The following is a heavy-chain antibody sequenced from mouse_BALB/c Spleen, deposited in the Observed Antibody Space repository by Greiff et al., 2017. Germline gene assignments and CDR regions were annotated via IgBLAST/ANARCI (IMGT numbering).Heavy chain of an antibody. D-gene: IGHD1-1*01. CDR1: GFTFSSYG. J-gene: IGHJ2*01. CDR2: INSNGGST. V-gene: IGHV5-6-3*01. CDR3: ARDNYGSSPYFDY. Sequence: EVQGVESGGGLVQPGGSLKLSCAASGFTFSSYGMSWVRQTPDKRLELVATINSNGGSTYYPDSVKGRFTISRDNAKNTLYLQMSSLKSEDTAMYYCARDNYGSSPYFDYWGQGTTLTVSS.